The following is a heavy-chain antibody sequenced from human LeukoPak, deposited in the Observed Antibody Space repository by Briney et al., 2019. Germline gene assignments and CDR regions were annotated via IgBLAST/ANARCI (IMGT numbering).Heavy chain of an antibody. CDR3: ASSRKASGWRYYYILSGFLH. D-gene: IGHD3-9*01. V-gene: IGHV4-30-4*08. CDR2: LYYSGST. Sequence: SQTLSLTCTVSGGSISSGDYYWSWIRQPPGKGLEWIGYLYYSGSTYYNPSLKSRVTISVDTSKNQFSLKLSSVTAADTAVYDCASSRKASGWRYYYILSGFLHWGQGTLVTVSS. J-gene: IGHJ4*02. CDR1: GGSISSGDYY.